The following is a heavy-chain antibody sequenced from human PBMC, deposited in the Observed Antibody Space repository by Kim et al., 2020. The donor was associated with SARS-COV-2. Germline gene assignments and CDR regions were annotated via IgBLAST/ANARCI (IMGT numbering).Heavy chain of an antibody. V-gene: IGHV4-39*07. Sequence: NPSLKRRVTISVDTSKNQFSLKLSSVTAADTAVYYCAGLWFGELLYYFDYWGQGTLVTVSS. CDR3: AGLWFGELLYYFDY. J-gene: IGHJ4*02. D-gene: IGHD3-10*01.